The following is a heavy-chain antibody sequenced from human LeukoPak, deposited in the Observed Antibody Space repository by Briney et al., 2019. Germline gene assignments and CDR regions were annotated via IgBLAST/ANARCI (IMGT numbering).Heavy chain of an antibody. CDR3: ASTLYRPTGFDY. CDR2: INPNSGGT. J-gene: IGHJ4*02. V-gene: IGHV1-2*02. D-gene: IGHD2-2*02. Sequence: ASVKVSCKASGYTFIGYYMHWVRQAPGQGLEWMGWINPNSGGTNYAQKFQGRVTMTRDTSISTAYMELSRLRSDDTAVYFCASTLYRPTGFDYWGQGTLVTVSS. CDR1: GYTFIGYY.